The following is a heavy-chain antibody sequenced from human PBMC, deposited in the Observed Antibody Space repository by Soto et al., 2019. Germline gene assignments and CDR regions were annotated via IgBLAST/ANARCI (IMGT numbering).Heavy chain of an antibody. CDR2: ISYDGSNK. J-gene: IGHJ2*01. D-gene: IGHD3-10*01. CDR1: GFTFSSYG. Sequence: QVQLVESGGGVVQPGRSLRLSCAASGFTFSSYGMHWVRQAPGKGLEWVAVISYDGSNKYYAASVKGRFTISRDNSKKTLYLHMDSMRAEDTAVYYCAIDPRGGGLHYYCERGGRGTVVTVSA. CDR3: AIDPRGGGLHYYCER. V-gene: IGHV3-30*03.